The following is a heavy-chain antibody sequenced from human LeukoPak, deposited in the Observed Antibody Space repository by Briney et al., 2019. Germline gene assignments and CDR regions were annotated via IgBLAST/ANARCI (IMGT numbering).Heavy chain of an antibody. CDR3: ARGVGAAAILQYFDL. CDR1: GGSFITYS. V-gene: IGHV1-69*05. Sequence: ASVKVSCKASGGSFITYSISWVRQAPGQGVEWVGGIIPMFRTEKYAEKFQGRVTITTDESTSTAYTELSSLRYEDTAVYYCARGVGAAAILQYFDLWGRGTLVIVSS. J-gene: IGHJ2*01. CDR2: IIPMFRTE. D-gene: IGHD2-2*02.